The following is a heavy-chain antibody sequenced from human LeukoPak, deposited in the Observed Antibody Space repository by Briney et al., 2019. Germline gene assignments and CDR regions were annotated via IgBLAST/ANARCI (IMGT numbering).Heavy chain of an antibody. CDR2: IYSGGDT. CDR3: ARGPTIFGVVTERGYYMDV. D-gene: IGHD3-3*01. V-gene: IGHV3-66*01. Sequence: GGSLRLSCAASGFTVSSNYMGWVRQAPGKGLEWVSVIYSGGDTYYAGSVKGRFTISRDNSKNMIYLEMSSLRAEDTAVYYCARGPTIFGVVTERGYYMDVWGKGATVTVSS. CDR1: GFTVSSNY. J-gene: IGHJ6*03.